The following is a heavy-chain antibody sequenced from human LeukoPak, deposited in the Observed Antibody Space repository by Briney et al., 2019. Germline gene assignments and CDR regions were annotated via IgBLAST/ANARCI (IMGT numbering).Heavy chain of an antibody. CDR3: ARVSYYDSSGYHTDAFDI. D-gene: IGHD3-22*01. V-gene: IGHV3-21*01. Sequence: GGPLRLSCAASGFTFSSYSMNWVRQAPGKGLEWVSSISSSSSYIYYADSVKGRFTISRDNAKNSLYLQMNSLRAEDTAVYYCARVSYYDSSGYHTDAFDIWGQGTMVTVSS. J-gene: IGHJ3*02. CDR1: GFTFSSYS. CDR2: ISSSSSYI.